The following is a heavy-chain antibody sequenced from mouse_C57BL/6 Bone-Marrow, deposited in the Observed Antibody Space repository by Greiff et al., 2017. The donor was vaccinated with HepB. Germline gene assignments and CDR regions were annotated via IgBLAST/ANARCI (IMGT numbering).Heavy chain of an antibody. CDR2: IFPGSGST. D-gene: IGHD1-1*01. CDR1: GYTFTDYY. Sequence: QVQLQQSGPELVKPGASVKISCKASGYTFTDYYINWVKQRPGQGLEWIGWIFPGSGSTYYNEKFKGKATLTVDKSSSTAYMLLNSLTSEDSAVYFFARWPLITTVVANYYAMDYWGQGTSVTVSS. V-gene: IGHV1-75*01. J-gene: IGHJ4*01. CDR3: ARWPLITTVVANYYAMDY.